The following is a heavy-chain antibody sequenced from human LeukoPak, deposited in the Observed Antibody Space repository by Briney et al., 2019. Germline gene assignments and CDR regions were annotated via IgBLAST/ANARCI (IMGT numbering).Heavy chain of an antibody. D-gene: IGHD3-9*01. J-gene: IGHJ3*02. CDR2: IYYSGST. V-gene: IGHV4-39*07. CDR3: ARRRPSPLRYFDWLSGGDAFDI. Sequence: SETLSLTCTVSGGSISSSSYYWGWIRQPPGKGLEWIGSIYYSGSTYYNPSLKSRVTISVDTSKNQFSLKLSSVTAADTAVYYCARRRPSPLRYFDWLSGGDAFDIWGQGTMVTVSS. CDR1: GGSISSSSYY.